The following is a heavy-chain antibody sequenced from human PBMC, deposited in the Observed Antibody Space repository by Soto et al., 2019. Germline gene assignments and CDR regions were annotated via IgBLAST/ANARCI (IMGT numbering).Heavy chain of an antibody. CDR3: ARALVVVPPAIKNAFDI. V-gene: IGHV6-1*01. D-gene: IGHD2-2*01. J-gene: IGHJ3*02. CDR2: TYYRSKWYN. CDR1: GDSVSSNSAA. Sequence: LSQTLSLTCAISGDSVSSNSAAWNWIRQSPSRGLEWLGRTYYRSKWYNDYAVSVKSRITINPDTSKNQFSLRLNSVTPEDTAVYYCARALVVVPPAIKNAFDIWGQGTMVTFS.